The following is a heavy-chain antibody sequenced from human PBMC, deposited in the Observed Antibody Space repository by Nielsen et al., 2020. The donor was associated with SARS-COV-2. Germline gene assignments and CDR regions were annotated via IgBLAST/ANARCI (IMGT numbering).Heavy chain of an antibody. CDR2: IYHTGST. CDR3: ARGFYDFWSGFYPPINWFDP. V-gene: IGHV4-4*02. Sequence: WIRQPPGKGLEWIGEIYHTGSTNYNPSLKSRVTISLDKSKNQFSLELSSVTAADTAVYYCARGFYDFWSGFYPPINWFDPWGQGTLVTVSS. D-gene: IGHD3-3*01. J-gene: IGHJ5*02.